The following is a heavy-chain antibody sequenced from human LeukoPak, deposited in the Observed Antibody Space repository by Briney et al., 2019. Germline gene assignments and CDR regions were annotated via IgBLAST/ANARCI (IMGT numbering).Heavy chain of an antibody. V-gene: IGHV3-30*02. CDR2: IWYGGSNK. CDR3: AKSRDEYGPPLDYMDV. J-gene: IGHJ6*03. Sequence: GGSLRLSCAASGFTFSSYGMHWVRQAPGKGLEWVAVIWYGGSNKYYADSVKGRFTISRDNSKNTLYLQMNSLRAEDTAVYYCAKSRDEYGPPLDYMDVWGKGTTVTVSS. CDR1: GFTFSSYG. D-gene: IGHD2/OR15-2a*01.